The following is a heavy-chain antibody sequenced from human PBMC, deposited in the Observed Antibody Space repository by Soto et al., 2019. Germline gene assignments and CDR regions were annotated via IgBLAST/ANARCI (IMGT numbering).Heavy chain of an antibody. J-gene: IGHJ4*02. V-gene: IGHV3-21*01. D-gene: IGHD1-26*01. CDR3: ARAWSAQKWEPLDY. Sequence: GGSLRLSCAASGFTFSSYAMSWVRQAPGKGLEWVSSISSSSSYIYYADSVKGRFTISRDNAKNSLYLQMNSLRAEDTAVYYCARAWSAQKWEPLDYWGQGTLVTVSS. CDR1: GFTFSSYA. CDR2: ISSSSSYI.